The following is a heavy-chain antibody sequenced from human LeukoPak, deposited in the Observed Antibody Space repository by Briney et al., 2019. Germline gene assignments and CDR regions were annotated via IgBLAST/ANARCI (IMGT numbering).Heavy chain of an antibody. CDR1: GYTFTSYY. V-gene: IGHV1-46*01. Sequence: GASVKVSCKASGYTFTSYYMHWVRQAPGQGLEWMGIINPSGGSTSYAQKFQGRVTMTRDTSTSTVYMELSSLRSEDTAVYYCARDRGRTYYYDSSGYLGFTELDYWGQGTLVTVSS. J-gene: IGHJ4*02. D-gene: IGHD3-22*01. CDR3: ARDRGRTYYYDSSGYLGFTELDY. CDR2: INPSGGST.